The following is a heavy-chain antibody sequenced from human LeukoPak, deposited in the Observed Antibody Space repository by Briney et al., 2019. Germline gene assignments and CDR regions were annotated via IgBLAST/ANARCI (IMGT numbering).Heavy chain of an antibody. CDR2: ISGSGGNT. D-gene: IGHD2-2*01. CDR1: GFTFSSYA. V-gene: IGHV3-23*01. CDR3: AKDLDCTSTSCYPDS. J-gene: IGHJ4*02. Sequence: PGGSLRLSCAASGFTFSSYAMSWVRQAPGKGLEWVSAISGSGGNTYYADSVKGRFTISRDNSKNTLYLQMNSLRAEDTAVYYCAKDLDCTSTSCYPDSWGQGTLVTVSS.